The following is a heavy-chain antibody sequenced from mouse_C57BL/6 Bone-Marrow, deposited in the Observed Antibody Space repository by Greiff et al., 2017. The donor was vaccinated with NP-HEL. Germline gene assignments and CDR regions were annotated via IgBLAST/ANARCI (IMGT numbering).Heavy chain of an antibody. Sequence: EVQLVESGGGLVKPGGSLKLSCAASGFTFSDYGMHWVRQAPEKGLEWVAYISSGSSTIYYADTVKGRFTISSEKAKNTLILQMTSLRSEDTARYYCARRLGPFDYWGQGTTLTVSS. CDR2: ISSGSSTI. V-gene: IGHV5-17*01. J-gene: IGHJ2*01. CDR1: GFTFSDYG. D-gene: IGHD4-1*01. CDR3: ARRLGPFDY.